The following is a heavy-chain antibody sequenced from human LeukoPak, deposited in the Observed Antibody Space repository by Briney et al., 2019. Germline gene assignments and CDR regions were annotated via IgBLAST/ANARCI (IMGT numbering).Heavy chain of an antibody. CDR2: IRYDGSNK. V-gene: IGHV3-30*02. D-gene: IGHD3-10*01. CDR3: ARAPTYGPGSSFDY. J-gene: IGHJ4*02. Sequence: GGSLRLSCAASGFTFSSYGMHWVRQAPGKGLEWVAFIRYDGSNKYYADSVKGRFTISRDNAKNSLYLQMNSLRAVDTAVYYCARAPTYGPGSSFDYWGQGTLVTVSS. CDR1: GFTFSSYG.